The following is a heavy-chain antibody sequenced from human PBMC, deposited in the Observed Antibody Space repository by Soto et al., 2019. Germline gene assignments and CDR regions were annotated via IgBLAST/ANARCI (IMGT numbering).Heavy chain of an antibody. J-gene: IGHJ6*02. CDR2: ISYDGSNK. D-gene: IGHD3-3*01. CDR3: AREERGGANDFWSGYYYYYGMDV. V-gene: IGHV3-30-3*01. Sequence: QVQLVESGGGVVQPGRSLRLSCAASGFTFSSYAMHWVRQAPGKGLEWVAGISYDGSNKYYADSVKGRFTISRDNSKNTLYLQMNSLRAEDTAVYYCAREERGGANDFWSGYYYYYGMDVWGQGTTVTVSS. CDR1: GFTFSSYA.